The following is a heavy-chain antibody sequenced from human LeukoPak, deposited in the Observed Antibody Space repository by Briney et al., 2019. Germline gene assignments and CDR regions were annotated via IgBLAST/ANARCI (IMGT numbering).Heavy chain of an antibody. Sequence: PSDILSLTCTVSGGSISSVDCYWSWIRRPPGKGLECIRYIYYSGSTYYNPSLKSRVTISVDTSKNQFSLKLSSVTAADMAVYYCAREAKDYYYYGMDVWGQGTTVTVSS. CDR1: GGSISSVDCY. CDR2: IYYSGST. J-gene: IGHJ6*02. D-gene: IGHD4/OR15-4a*01. V-gene: IGHV4-30-4*02. CDR3: AREAKDYYYYGMDV.